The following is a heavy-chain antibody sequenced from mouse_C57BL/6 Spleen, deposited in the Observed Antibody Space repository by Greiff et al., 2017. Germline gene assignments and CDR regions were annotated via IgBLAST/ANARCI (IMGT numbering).Heavy chain of an antibody. J-gene: IGHJ3*02. Sequence: EVQLVESGGGLVKPGGSLKLSCAASGFTFSDYGMHWVRQAPEKGLEWVAYISSGSSNIYYADTVKGRFTISRDNAKNTLFLQMTSLRSEDTAMYYCARDYNVSGFGDWGPGTLVTVAA. CDR1: GFTFSDYG. CDR2: ISSGSSNI. CDR3: ARDYNVSGFGD. V-gene: IGHV5-17*01. D-gene: IGHD1-1*01.